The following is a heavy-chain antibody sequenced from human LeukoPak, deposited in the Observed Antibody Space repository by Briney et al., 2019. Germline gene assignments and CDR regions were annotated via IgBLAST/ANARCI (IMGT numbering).Heavy chain of an antibody. Sequence: PGGSLRLSCVASGFPFSSYWMTWVRQAPGKGLEWVAVISYDGRNIHYPDSVKGRFTISRDISTDTLWLQMDSLRTKDTAVYYCAKGPLRGTAAAIDYWGQGTLVTVSS. CDR3: AKGPLRGTAAAIDY. CDR2: ISYDGRNI. D-gene: IGHD2-2*01. CDR1: GFPFSSYW. V-gene: IGHV3-30*18. J-gene: IGHJ4*02.